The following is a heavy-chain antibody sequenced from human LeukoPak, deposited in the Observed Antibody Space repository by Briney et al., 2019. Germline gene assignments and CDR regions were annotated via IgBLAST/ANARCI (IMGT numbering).Heavy chain of an antibody. Sequence: GASVKVSCKASGYTFTSYGISWVRQAPGQGLEWMGWISAYNGNTKYAQKLQGRVTMTTDTSTSTAYMELRSLRSDDTAVYYCAREFKWELLTDYGMDVWGQGTTVTVSS. V-gene: IGHV1-18*01. CDR3: AREFKWELLTDYGMDV. CDR2: ISAYNGNT. D-gene: IGHD1-26*01. CDR1: GYTFTSYG. J-gene: IGHJ6*02.